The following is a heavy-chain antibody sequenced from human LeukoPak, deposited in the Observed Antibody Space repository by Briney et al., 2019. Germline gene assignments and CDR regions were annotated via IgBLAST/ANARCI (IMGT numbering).Heavy chain of an antibody. CDR1: GGTFSSYA. CDR3: ARADSGSYRGPFDY. Sequence: ASVRVSCKASGGTFSSYAISCVRQAPGQGLEWMGRIIPILGIANYAQKFQGRVTITADKSTSTAYMELSSLRSEDTAVYYCARADSGSYRGPFDYWGQGTLVTVSS. J-gene: IGHJ4*02. D-gene: IGHD1-26*01. V-gene: IGHV1-69*04. CDR2: IIPILGIA.